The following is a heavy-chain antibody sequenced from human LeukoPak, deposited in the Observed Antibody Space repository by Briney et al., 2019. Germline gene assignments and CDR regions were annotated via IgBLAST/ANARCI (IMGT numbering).Heavy chain of an antibody. D-gene: IGHD3-16*01. V-gene: IGHV3-11*01. J-gene: IGHJ5*02. CDR1: GFTFSYYY. CDR3: ARDRQFRLHDP. CDR2: ISTNGGSV. Sequence: GGSLRLSCTASGFTFSYYYMSWIRQAPSKGLEWLSYISTNGGSVSYVDPVKGRFTIPRDNAKNSVYLQIDSLRAGDTAMYYCARDRQFRLHDPWGQGILVTVSS.